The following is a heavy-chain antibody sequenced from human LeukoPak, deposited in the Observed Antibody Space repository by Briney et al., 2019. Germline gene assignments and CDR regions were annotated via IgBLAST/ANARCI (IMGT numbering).Heavy chain of an antibody. CDR2: IYYGGNI. D-gene: IGHD4-23*01. CDR1: GYSISSSNW. Sequence: SETLSLTCTVSGYSISSSNWWGWIRQPPGKGLEWIAYIYYGGNIFYNPSLKSRITMSVDTSKNQFSLKLSSVTAVDTAVYYCARNGGGGDSDAFDIWGQGTMVTVSS. J-gene: IGHJ3*02. CDR3: ARNGGGGDSDAFDI. V-gene: IGHV4-28*05.